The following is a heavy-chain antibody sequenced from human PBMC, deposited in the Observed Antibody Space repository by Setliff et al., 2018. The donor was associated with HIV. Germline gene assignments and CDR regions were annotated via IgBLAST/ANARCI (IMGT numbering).Heavy chain of an antibody. Sequence: ASVKVSCKASGYTFTSYDINWVRQATGQGLEWMGWMNPNSGNTGYAQKFQGIVTMTRNTSISTAYMELSSLRSEDTAVYYCAPIDPFPHDYSNSSFDYWGQGTLVT. CDR2: MNPNSGNT. J-gene: IGHJ4*02. CDR1: GYTFTSYD. D-gene: IGHD4-4*01. V-gene: IGHV1-8*02. CDR3: APIDPFPHDYSNSSFDY.